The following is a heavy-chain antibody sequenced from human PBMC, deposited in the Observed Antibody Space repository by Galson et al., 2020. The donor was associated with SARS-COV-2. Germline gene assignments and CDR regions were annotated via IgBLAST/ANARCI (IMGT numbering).Heavy chain of an antibody. Sequence: GGSLRLSCKGSGYSFTSYWIGWVRQMPGKGLEWMGVIHPGDSDTRYSPSFQGQVTISVDRSISAAHLQWSSLRASDTAMYYCARTPGYYHSADYRYWYFDLWGRGTLVTVSS. D-gene: IGHD3-22*01. V-gene: IGHV5-51*01. CDR2: IHPGDSDT. J-gene: IGHJ2*01. CDR3: ARTPGYYHSADYRYWYFDL. CDR1: GYSFTSYW.